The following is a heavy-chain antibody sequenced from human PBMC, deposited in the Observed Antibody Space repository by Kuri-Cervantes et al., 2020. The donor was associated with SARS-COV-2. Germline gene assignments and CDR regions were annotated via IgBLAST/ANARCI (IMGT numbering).Heavy chain of an antibody. CDR3: ARIQAAAVIADY. J-gene: IGHJ4*02. Sequence: SWVRQPPGKALEWLARIGWDDDKYYSRSLETRLTISKDTTKNQVVLKMTNVDPVDTATYYCARIQAAAVIADYWGQGTLVTVSS. V-gene: IGHV2-70*11. D-gene: IGHD6-13*01. CDR2: IGWDDDK.